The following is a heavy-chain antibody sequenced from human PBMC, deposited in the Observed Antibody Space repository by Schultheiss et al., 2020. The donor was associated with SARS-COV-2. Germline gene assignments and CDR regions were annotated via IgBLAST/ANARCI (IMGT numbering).Heavy chain of an antibody. CDR1: GYTFTSYG. Sequence: ASVKVSCKASGYTFTSYGISWVRQAPGQGLEWMGWISAYNGNTNYAQKLQGRVTMTTDTSTSTAYMELRSLSSDDTAVYYCAREAVLDYGGWSYFDYWGQGTLVTVSS. J-gene: IGHJ4*02. CDR2: ISAYNGNT. V-gene: IGHV1-18*01. CDR3: AREAVLDYGGWSYFDY. D-gene: IGHD4-17*01.